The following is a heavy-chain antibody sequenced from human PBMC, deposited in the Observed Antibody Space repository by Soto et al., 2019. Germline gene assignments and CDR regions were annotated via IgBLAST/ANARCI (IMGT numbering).Heavy chain of an antibody. Sequence: ESGGGVVQPGRSLRLSCAASGFTFSSYGMHWVRQAPGKGLEWVAVISYDGSNKYYADSVKGRFTISRDNSKNTLYLQMNSLRAEDTAVYYCAKDRYCSGGSCYELAEYYYYGMDVWGQGTTVTVSS. CDR2: ISYDGSNK. V-gene: IGHV3-30*18. CDR3: AKDRYCSGGSCYELAEYYYYGMDV. CDR1: GFTFSSYG. D-gene: IGHD2-15*01. J-gene: IGHJ6*02.